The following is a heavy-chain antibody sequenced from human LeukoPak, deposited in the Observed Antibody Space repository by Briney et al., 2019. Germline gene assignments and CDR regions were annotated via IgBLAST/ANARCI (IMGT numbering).Heavy chain of an antibody. CDR3: ARRSYNSPFRY. V-gene: IGHV4-39*07. CDR2: IYYSGST. CDR1: GGSISSSSYY. D-gene: IGHD1-26*01. Sequence: NPSETLSLTCTVSGGSISSSSYYWGWIRQPPGKGLEWIGSIYYSGSTYYNPSLKSRVTISVDTSKNQFSLKLSSVTAADTAVYYCARRSYNSPFRYWGQGTLVTVSS. J-gene: IGHJ4*02.